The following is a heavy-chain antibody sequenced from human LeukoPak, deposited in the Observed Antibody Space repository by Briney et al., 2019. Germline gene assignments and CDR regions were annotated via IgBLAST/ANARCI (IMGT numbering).Heavy chain of an antibody. V-gene: IGHV3-53*01. CDR1: GLTGSHNY. Sequence: GGSLRLSCAASGLTGSHNYVSWVRRAPGKGLEWVSAIHTSGDTCYADSVKGRFTISRDTSKNTLYLQINGLRVEDTAVYYCIVFGDSNHWGQGTLVTVSS. CDR3: IVFGDSNH. J-gene: IGHJ5*02. D-gene: IGHD4-17*01. CDR2: IHTSGDT.